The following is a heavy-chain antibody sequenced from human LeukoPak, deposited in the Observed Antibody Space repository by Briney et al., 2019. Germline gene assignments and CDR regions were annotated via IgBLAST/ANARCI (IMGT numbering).Heavy chain of an antibody. CDR3: PKRCSQSGSSRGFDY. J-gene: IGHJ4*02. CDR2: ITASGTTT. V-gene: IGHV3-23*01. Sequence: GGSLRLSCSASGFTLSIYAMSWVRQAPGKGLEWVSAITASGTTTYYADSVKGRFTISRDISKNSLYLQMNSLRAEDTAVYYCPKRCSQSGSSRGFDYWGQGTLVTVSS. CDR1: GFTLSIYA. D-gene: IGHD1-26*01.